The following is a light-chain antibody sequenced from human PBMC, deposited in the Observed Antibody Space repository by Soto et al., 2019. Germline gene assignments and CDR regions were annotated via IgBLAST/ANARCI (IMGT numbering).Light chain of an antibody. CDR3: QQYGSSPRT. CDR2: GAS. V-gene: IGKV3-20*01. J-gene: IGKJ1*01. Sequence: EIVLTQSPGTLSLSPSERATLSCRASQSVSSSYLAWYQQKPGQAPRLLIYGASSRATGIPDRFSGSGSGTDFTLTISRLEPEDSAVYYCQQYGSSPRTFGQGIKVDIK. CDR1: QSVSSSY.